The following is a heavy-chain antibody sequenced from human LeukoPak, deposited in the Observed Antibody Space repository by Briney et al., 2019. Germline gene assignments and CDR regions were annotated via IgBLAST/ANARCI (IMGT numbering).Heavy chain of an antibody. CDR1: GYTFTSYG. J-gene: IGHJ4*02. D-gene: IGHD3-10*02. CDR3: ARDLSVRGTLYY. CDR2: ISAYNGNT. V-gene: IGHV1-18*01. Sequence: ASVKVSCKASGYTFTSYGISWVRQAPGQGLEWMGWISAYNGNTNYAQKLQGRVTMTTDTSTGTAYMELRSLRSDDTAVYYCARDLSVRGTLYYWGQGTLVTVSS.